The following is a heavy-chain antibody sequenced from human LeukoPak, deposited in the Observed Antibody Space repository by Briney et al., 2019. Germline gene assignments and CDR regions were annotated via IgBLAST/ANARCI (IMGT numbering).Heavy chain of an antibody. CDR1: GFTFSNYW. J-gene: IGHJ4*02. CDR3: LRGDRRDY. V-gene: IGHV3-74*01. Sequence: GGSLRLSCAASGFTFSNYWMHWVRQAPGKGLVWVSRINSDGINTSYADSVKGRFTISRGNAKNSLYLQMNSLRVEDTAVYYCLRGDRRDYWGQGTLVTVSS. CDR2: INSDGINT.